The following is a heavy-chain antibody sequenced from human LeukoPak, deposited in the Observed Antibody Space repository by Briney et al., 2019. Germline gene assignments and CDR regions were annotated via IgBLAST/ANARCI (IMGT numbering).Heavy chain of an antibody. Sequence: PGGALRVSRAASGFTFSSYSMNWLRQAPGKELEWVSYISSSSSTIYYADSVKGRFNISRDNAKNSLYLQMNSLRDEDTAVYYCARDFVWGKGYWGQGILVTVSS. CDR1: GFTFSSYS. V-gene: IGHV3-48*02. J-gene: IGHJ4*02. CDR2: ISSSSSTI. CDR3: ARDFVWGKGY. D-gene: IGHD3-16*01.